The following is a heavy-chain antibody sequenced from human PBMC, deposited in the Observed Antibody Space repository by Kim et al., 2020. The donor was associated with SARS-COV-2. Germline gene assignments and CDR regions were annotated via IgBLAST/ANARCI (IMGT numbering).Heavy chain of an antibody. CDR2: YT. Sequence: YTNYADSVKGRFTISRDNAKNSLYLQMNSLRAEDTAVYYCARVSSGWPDYWGQGTLVTVSS. V-gene: IGHV3-11*05. D-gene: IGHD6-19*01. CDR3: ARVSSGWPDY. J-gene: IGHJ4*02.